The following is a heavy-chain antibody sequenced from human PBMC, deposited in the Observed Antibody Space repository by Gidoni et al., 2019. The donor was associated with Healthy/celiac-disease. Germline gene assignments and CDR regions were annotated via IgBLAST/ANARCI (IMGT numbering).Heavy chain of an antibody. Sequence: QVHLQQWGAGLLKPSETLSLTCAVYGASFSGYYWSWIRQPPGKGLEWIGEINHSGSTNYNPSLKSRVTISVDTSKNQFSLKLSSVTAADTAVYYCARIRRGVRRPFDYWGQGTLVTVSS. CDR1: GASFSGYY. V-gene: IGHV4-34*01. D-gene: IGHD3-10*01. CDR2: INHSGST. J-gene: IGHJ4*02. CDR3: ARIRRGVRRPFDY.